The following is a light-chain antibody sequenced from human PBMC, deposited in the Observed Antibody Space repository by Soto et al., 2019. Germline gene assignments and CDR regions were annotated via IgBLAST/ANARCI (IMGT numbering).Light chain of an antibody. V-gene: IGKV1-5*03. J-gene: IGKJ1*01. CDR3: QQYNNYWT. Sequence: DIQMTQSPSTLSASVGDRVTITCRASQSISSWLAWYQQKPGKAPNLLIYKASSLESGVPSRFSGSGSGTEFTLTISSLQPDDFATYYCQQYNNYWTFGQGTRWIS. CDR1: QSISSW. CDR2: KAS.